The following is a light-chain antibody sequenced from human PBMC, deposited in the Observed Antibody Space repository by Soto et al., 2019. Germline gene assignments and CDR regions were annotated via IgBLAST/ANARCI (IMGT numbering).Light chain of an antibody. CDR1: SSDIGAYNY. CDR3: TSWTTSTTMI. Sequence: QSALTQPASVSGSPGQSITISCTGTSSDIGAYNYVSWYQQHPGKAPKLMIYDVNIRPSGVSNRFSGSKSGNTTSLTISGLQAEHEADYYCTSWTTSTTMIFGGGTKLTVL. V-gene: IGLV2-14*03. CDR2: DVN. J-gene: IGLJ2*01.